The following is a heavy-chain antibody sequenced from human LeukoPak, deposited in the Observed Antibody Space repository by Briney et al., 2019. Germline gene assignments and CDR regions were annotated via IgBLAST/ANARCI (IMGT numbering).Heavy chain of an antibody. CDR3: ARDMRYCSGGSCHDFDY. D-gene: IGHD2-15*01. J-gene: IGHJ4*02. CDR2: IYYSGST. CDR1: GFTFSDYY. Sequence: LRLSCAASGFTFSDYYMSWIRQPPGKGLEWIGYIYYSGSTYYNPSLKSRVTISVDTSKNQFSLKLSSVTAADTAVYYCARDMRYCSGGSCHDFDYWGQGTLVTVSS. V-gene: IGHV4-30-4*01.